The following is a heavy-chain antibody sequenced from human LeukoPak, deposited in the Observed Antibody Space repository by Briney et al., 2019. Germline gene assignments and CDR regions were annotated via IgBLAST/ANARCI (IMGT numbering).Heavy chain of an antibody. Sequence: ASVKVSCKASGGTFSSYAISWVRQAPGQGLEWMGGIIPIFATANYARKFQGRVTIIADESTSTSYMELSSLRSEDTAVYYCARDFLTGYYPNYNYYAMDVWGQGTTVTVSS. CDR2: IIPIFATA. D-gene: IGHD3-9*01. CDR3: ARDFLTGYYPNYNYYAMDV. J-gene: IGHJ6*02. CDR1: GGTFSSYA. V-gene: IGHV1-69*13.